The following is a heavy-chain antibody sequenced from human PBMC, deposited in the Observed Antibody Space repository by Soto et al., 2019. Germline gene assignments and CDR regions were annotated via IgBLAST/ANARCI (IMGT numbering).Heavy chain of an antibody. Sequence: QVQLVESGGGVVQPGRSLRLSCAASGFTFRTSGMHWVRQAPGNGLEWVGFISYEGSSKYYADSVKGRFTIARDNSKNTLYLQMSSLRGEDTAVYYCAKEIALAGDPFYYFGLDVWGQGNTVTVSS. V-gene: IGHV3-30*18. D-gene: IGHD2-21*02. CDR3: AKEIALAGDPFYYFGLDV. J-gene: IGHJ6*02. CDR2: ISYEGSSK. CDR1: GFTFRTSG.